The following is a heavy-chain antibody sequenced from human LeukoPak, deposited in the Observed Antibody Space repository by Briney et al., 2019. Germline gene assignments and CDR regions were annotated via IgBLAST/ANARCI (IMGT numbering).Heavy chain of an antibody. J-gene: IGHJ4*02. Sequence: SETLSLTCTVSDDSISDYYRGWIRQLPGKGLEWIGYFYNSGRSTYNPSLKSRVTISADTSKNHFSLKLNSVTTADTAVYYCTRGAGWLIDYWGQGILVTVSS. CDR1: DDSISDYY. CDR3: TRGAGWLIDY. CDR2: FYNSGRS. D-gene: IGHD3-16*01. V-gene: IGHV4-59*01.